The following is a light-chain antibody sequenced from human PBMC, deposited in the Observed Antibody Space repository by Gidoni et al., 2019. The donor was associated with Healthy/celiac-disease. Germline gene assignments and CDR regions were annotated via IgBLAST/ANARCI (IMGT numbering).Light chain of an antibody. V-gene: IGLV2-8*01. Sequence: QSALTQPPSASGSPGQSVTISCTGTSSAVGVYNYVSWYQQHPGKAPKLMIYEVSKRPSGVPDRFSGSKSGNTASLTVSGLQAEDEADYYCSSYAGSNSVVFGGGTKLTVL. J-gene: IGLJ2*01. CDR2: EVS. CDR3: SSYAGSNSVV. CDR1: SSAVGVYNY.